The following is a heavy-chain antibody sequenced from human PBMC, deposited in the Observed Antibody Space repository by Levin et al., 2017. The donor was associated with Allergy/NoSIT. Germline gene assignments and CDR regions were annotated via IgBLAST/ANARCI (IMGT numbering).Heavy chain of an antibody. CDR2: IRSKANSYAT. CDR1: GFTFSGSA. D-gene: IGHD6-13*01. Sequence: ETLSLTCAASGFTFSGSAMHWVRQASGKGLEWVGRIRSKANSYATAYAASVKGRFTISRDDSKNTAYLQMNSLKTEDTAVYYCTTSIAAAVDPYYYYGMDVWGQGTTVTVSS. V-gene: IGHV3-73*01. CDR3: TTSIAAAVDPYYYYGMDV. J-gene: IGHJ6*02.